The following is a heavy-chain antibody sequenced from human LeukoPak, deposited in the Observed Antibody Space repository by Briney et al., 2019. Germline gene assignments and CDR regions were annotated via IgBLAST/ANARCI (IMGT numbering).Heavy chain of an antibody. D-gene: IGHD3-22*01. CDR2: IIPILGIA. J-gene: IGHJ4*02. Sequence: ASVKVSCMASGGTYSRYTLSWVRQAPGQGREWMGRIIPILGIANNAQKFKGRVTITADKSTSTAYMELSSLRSEDTAVYYSAGYYDSSGYFGWGQGTLVTVSS. CDR1: GGTYSRYT. CDR3: AGYYDSSGYFG. V-gene: IGHV1-69*02.